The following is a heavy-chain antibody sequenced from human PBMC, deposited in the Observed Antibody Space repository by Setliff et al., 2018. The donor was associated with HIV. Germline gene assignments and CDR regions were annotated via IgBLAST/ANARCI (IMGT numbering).Heavy chain of an antibody. D-gene: IGHD3-16*01. V-gene: IGHV1-69*11. CDR1: GYTFSNYG. CDR2: IIPALGEP. Sequence: SVKVSCKASGYTFSNYGITWVRQAPGQGLEWMGSIIPALGEPHYAKRFQGRLTITTDESTTTGYMELNSLTYEDTAAYYCARGVLYGLFENWGPGTLVTVSS. J-gene: IGHJ4*02. CDR3: ARGVLYGLFEN.